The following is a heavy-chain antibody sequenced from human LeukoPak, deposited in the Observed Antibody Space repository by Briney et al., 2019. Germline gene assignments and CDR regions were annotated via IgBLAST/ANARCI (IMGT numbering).Heavy chain of an antibody. CDR1: GFTFSSYW. D-gene: IGHD2-2*01. Sequence: GGSLRLSCAASGFTFSSYWMHWVRQAPGKGLVWVSTISGGGGTTFYADSVKGRFTISRVQSKNTVYLQMNSLRADDTAVYYCAKAHCSSTSCSRADNWGQGTLVTVSS. CDR3: AKAHCSSTSCSRADN. CDR2: ISGGGGTT. J-gene: IGHJ4*02. V-gene: IGHV3-23*01.